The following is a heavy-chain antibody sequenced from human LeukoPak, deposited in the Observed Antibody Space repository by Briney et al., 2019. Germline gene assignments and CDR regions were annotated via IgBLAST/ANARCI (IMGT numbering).Heavy chain of an antibody. D-gene: IGHD2-2*01. CDR1: GFTFSSYS. CDR3: ARDLLNDEGSSYFFDQ. CDR2: ISQSSDRI. Sequence: GGSRRLSCAASGFTFSSYSMNWVRQAPGKGLEWGSYISQSSDRIYHEDSVKGRFTICRDNAKNSLYLQMDSLRVEDTAVYYCARDLLNDEGSSYFFDQWGQGTLVTVAS. V-gene: IGHV3-48*04. J-gene: IGHJ4*02.